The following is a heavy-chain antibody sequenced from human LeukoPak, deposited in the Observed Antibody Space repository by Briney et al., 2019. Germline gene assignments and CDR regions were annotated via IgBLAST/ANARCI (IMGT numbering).Heavy chain of an antibody. CDR2: IYPGDSDT. J-gene: IGHJ4*02. CDR3: AMGLHDYRTVLGY. Sequence: GESLMISCKGSGYSFTSYWIGWVRQMPGKGLEWMGIIYPGDSDTRYSPSFQGQVTISADKSISTAYLQRSSLKASDTAMYYCAMGLHDYRTVLGYWGQGTLVTVSS. V-gene: IGHV5-51*01. CDR1: GYSFTSYW. D-gene: IGHD4-11*01.